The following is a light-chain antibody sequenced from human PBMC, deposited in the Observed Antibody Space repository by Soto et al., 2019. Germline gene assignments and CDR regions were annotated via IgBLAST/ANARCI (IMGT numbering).Light chain of an antibody. CDR2: GAS. Sequence: NVLTQSPGTLSLSPGERATLSCRASQSVSNSYLAWYQQKPGQAPRLLIYGASSRATGIPDRFSGSGSGTDFTLTISRLEPEDFAVYYCQQYGSSPRTFGQGTKVDIK. J-gene: IGKJ1*01. V-gene: IGKV3-20*01. CDR1: QSVSNSY. CDR3: QQYGSSPRT.